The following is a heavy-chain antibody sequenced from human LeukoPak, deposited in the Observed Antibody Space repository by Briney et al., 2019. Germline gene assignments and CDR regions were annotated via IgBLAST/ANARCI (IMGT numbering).Heavy chain of an antibody. CDR2: IYYSGST. CDR1: GGSISSYY. V-gene: IGHV4-59*08. D-gene: IGHD2-15*01. CDR3: ATLTYCSGGSCFPKYFQH. Sequence: PSETLSLTCTVSGGSISSYYWSWIRQPPGKGLEWIGYIYYSGSTNHNPSLKSRVTTSVDTSKNQFSLKLSSVTAADTAVYYCATLTYCSGGSCFPKYFQHWGQGTLVAVSS. J-gene: IGHJ1*01.